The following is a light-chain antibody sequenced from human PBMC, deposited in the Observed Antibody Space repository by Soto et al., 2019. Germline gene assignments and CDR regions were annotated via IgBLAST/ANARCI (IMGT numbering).Light chain of an antibody. CDR1: SSDIGTDNS. Sequence: QSALTQPASVSGSPGQSITISCTGTSSDIGTDNSVSWYQQHPGKAPKLMIYDVERRPSGVSNRFSASKSGNTASLTISGLQAEDEAAYFCSSYRSRTTDVVFGGGTKLTVL. J-gene: IGLJ2*01. CDR2: DVE. V-gene: IGLV2-14*01. CDR3: SSYRSRTTDVV.